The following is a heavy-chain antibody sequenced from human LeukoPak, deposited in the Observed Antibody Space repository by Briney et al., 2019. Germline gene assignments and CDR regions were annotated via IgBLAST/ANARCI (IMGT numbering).Heavy chain of an antibody. CDR1: GGSISSYY. J-gene: IGHJ4*02. Sequence: SETLSLTCTVSGGSISSYYWSWIRQPPGKGLEWIGYIYYSGSTNYNPSLKSRVTISVDTSKNQFSLKLSSETAADTAVYYCARGYSYGEFNWGQGTLVTVSS. CDR3: ARGYSYGEFN. CDR2: IYYSGST. D-gene: IGHD5-18*01. V-gene: IGHV4-59*01.